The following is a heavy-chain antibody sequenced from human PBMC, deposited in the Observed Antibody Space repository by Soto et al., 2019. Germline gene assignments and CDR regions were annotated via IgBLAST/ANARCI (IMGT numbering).Heavy chain of an antibody. Sequence: PSETLSLTCTVSGGSVTSGSYYWSWIRQPPGKGLEWIGYIYYTGITNYNPSLKSRVSISVDMSKNQFSLKLSSVTAADTAVYYCACGCDSNGWYRFHYWGQGTQVTVSS. V-gene: IGHV4-61*01. J-gene: IGHJ1*01. CDR2: IYYTGIT. CDR1: GGSVTSGSYY. D-gene: IGHD6-19*01. CDR3: ACGCDSNGWYRFHY.